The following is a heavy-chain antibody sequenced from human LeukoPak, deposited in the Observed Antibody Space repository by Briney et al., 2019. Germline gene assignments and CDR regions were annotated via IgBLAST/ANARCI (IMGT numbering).Heavy chain of an antibody. D-gene: IGHD3-3*01. Sequence: PSETLSLTCAVYGGSFSGYDCSWIRQPPGKGLEWNGEINHSGSTNYNPSLKRRVTISVETSKHQFSLKLSPVTAADTAVYYCARGITISLWGQGTTVTVSS. CDR1: GGSFSGYD. J-gene: IGHJ6*02. CDR3: ARGITISL. CDR2: INHSGST. V-gene: IGHV4-34*01.